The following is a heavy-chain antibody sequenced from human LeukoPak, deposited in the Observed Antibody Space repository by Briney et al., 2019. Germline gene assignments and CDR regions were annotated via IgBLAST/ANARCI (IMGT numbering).Heavy chain of an antibody. V-gene: IGHV1-69*13. CDR1: GGTFSSYA. CDR2: IIPIFGTA. CDR3: AKNLGAAYYYYGMDV. D-gene: IGHD1-26*01. Sequence: GASVRVSCKASGGTFSSYAISWVRQAPGQGLEWMGGIIPIFGTANYAQKFQGRVTITADESTSTAYMELSSLRSEDTAVYYCAKNLGAAYYYYGMDVWGQVTTVTVSS. J-gene: IGHJ6*02.